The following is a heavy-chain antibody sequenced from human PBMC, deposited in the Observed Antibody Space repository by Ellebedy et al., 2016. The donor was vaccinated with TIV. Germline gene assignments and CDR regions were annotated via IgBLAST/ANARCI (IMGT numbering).Heavy chain of an antibody. CDR2: VYYSGST. CDR1: GGSIISSSFY. J-gene: IGHJ3*02. V-gene: IGHV4-39*01. CDR3: ARHGTTATQARAFDM. D-gene: IGHD4-17*01. Sequence: MPSETLSLTCSVSGGSIISSSFYWGWIRQSPGKGLEWIGRVYYSGSTHYNPSLTSRVTISVDRSKNHFSLRLTSVTAADAAVYYCARHGTTATQARAFDMWGQGTMVTVSS.